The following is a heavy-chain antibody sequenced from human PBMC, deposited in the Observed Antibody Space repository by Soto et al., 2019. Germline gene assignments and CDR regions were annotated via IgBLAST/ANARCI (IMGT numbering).Heavy chain of an antibody. CDR2: ISGSSDRT. V-gene: IGHV3-23*01. J-gene: IGHJ3*01. D-gene: IGHD5-12*01. Sequence: EVQVLESGGDLVQPGGSLRLSCAASGFTIRNYAMSWVRQAPGKALEWVSGISGSSDRTYYADSLEGRFTISKDTSSNTLNLQMNSLRVEDTAVYHCEGSWTWGQGTMVTVSS. CDR1: GFTIRNYA. CDR3: EGSWT.